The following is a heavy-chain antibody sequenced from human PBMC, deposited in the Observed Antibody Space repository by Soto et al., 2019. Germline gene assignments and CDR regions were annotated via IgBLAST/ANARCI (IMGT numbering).Heavy chain of an antibody. CDR2: IYYSGST. J-gene: IGHJ4*02. D-gene: IGHD3-10*01. V-gene: IGHV4-31*03. Sequence: QVQLQESGPGLVKPSQTLSLTCTVSGGSISSGGYYWSWIRQHPGKGLEWIGYIYYSGSTYYNPSLKSRVTISVDTSKNQFSLKLSSVTAADTAVYYCARGLLVRGVTYYFDYWGQGTLVTVSS. CDR3: ARGLLVRGVTYYFDY. CDR1: GGSISSGGYY.